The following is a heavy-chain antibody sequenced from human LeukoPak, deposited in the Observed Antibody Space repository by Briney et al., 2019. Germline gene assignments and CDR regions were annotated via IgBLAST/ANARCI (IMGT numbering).Heavy chain of an antibody. J-gene: IGHJ5*01. CDR1: GFPFSSYE. D-gene: IGHD2-15*01. V-gene: IGHV3-48*03. CDR3: AREVVVGTNWFDS. CDR2: ISSSGSTI. Sequence: GGSLRLSCAASGFPFSSYEMNWVPQAPGKGLEWVSYISSSGSTIYYADSVKGRFTISRDNAKNSLYLQMNSLRAEDTAVYYCAREVVVGTNWFDSWGQGTLVTVSS.